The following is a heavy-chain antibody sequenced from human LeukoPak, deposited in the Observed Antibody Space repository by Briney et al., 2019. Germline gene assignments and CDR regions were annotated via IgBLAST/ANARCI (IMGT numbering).Heavy chain of an antibody. CDR2: IKHDGSEK. CDR1: GFTFSRHW. V-gene: IGHV3-7*04. J-gene: IGHJ4*02. CDR3: ARADYGGNLFFDY. Sequence: GGSLRLSCAASGFTFSRHWMTWVRQAPGKGLEWVANIKHDGSEKNYVDSVKGRFTISRDNAKNSMLLQMNSLRAEDTAVYYCARADYGGNLFFDYWGQGALVTVSS. D-gene: IGHD4-23*01.